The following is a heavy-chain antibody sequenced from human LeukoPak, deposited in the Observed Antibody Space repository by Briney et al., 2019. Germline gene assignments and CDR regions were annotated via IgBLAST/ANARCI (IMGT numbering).Heavy chain of an antibody. Sequence: SETLSLTCAVYGGSFSGYYWSWIRQPPGKGLEWIGEINHSGSTNYNPSLKSRVTISVDTSKNQFSLKLSSVTAADTAVYYCARRAGQQLSYYYYYMDVWGKGTTVTNSS. CDR2: INHSGST. CDR1: GGSFSGYY. V-gene: IGHV4-34*01. J-gene: IGHJ6*03. D-gene: IGHD6-13*01. CDR3: ARRAGQQLSYYYYYMDV.